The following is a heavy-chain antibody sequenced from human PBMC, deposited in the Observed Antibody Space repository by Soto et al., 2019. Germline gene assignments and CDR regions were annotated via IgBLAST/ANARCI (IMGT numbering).Heavy chain of an antibody. CDR1: GFNFSAYG. J-gene: IGHJ5*02. CDR2: ITFSSLYI. CDR3: ARSGDVAVGWFDP. Sequence: EVQLVESGGGLVKPGQSLRLSCTASGFNFSAYGMSWVRQAPGKGLEWVSSITFSSLYIYYAESVRGRFVISRDDSKNSLFLQMDSLKTDDTAFYYCARSGDVAVGWFDPWGQGTQVTVSS. V-gene: IGHV3-21*02. D-gene: IGHD3-10*01.